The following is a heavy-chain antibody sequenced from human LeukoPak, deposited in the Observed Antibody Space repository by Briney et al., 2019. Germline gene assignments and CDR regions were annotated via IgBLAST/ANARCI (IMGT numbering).Heavy chain of an antibody. CDR3: ASGVEMYCSSTSCYMEPFDY. D-gene: IGHD2-2*02. CDR1: GFTISTYW. J-gene: IGHJ4*02. Sequence: GGSLRLSCTASGFTISTYWMSWVRQAPGKGLEWVANINQDGSKKYYVDSVKGRFTISRDNSKNTLYLQMNSLRAEDTAVYYCASGVEMYCSSTSCYMEPFDYWGQGTLVTVSS. CDR2: INQDGSKK. V-gene: IGHV3-7*01.